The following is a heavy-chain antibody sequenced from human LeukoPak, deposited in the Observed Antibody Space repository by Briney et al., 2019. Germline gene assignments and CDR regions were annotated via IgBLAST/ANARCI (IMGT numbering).Heavy chain of an antibody. J-gene: IGHJ6*03. CDR2: IYYSGST. V-gene: IGHV4-59*08. Sequence: SETLSLTCTVSGGSISSYYWSWIRQPPGKGLEWIGYIYYSGSTNYNPSLKSRVTISVDPSKNQFSLKLSSVTAADTAVYYCARLPRHYYYYYMDVWGKGTTVTVSS. CDR1: GGSISSYY. CDR3: ARLPRHYYYYYMDV.